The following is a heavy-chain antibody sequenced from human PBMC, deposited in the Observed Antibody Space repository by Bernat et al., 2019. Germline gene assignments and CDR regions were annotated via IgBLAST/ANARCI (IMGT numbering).Heavy chain of an antibody. V-gene: IGHV3-33*01. Sequence: QVQVVESGGSVVQPGRSLRLSCEASKFTFSSYGMHWVRQAPGKGLEWVAVIWYDGSNENYADSVKGRFTISRDNSKNTLYLQMNSLRAEDTAVYYCARVSLYGAPASGMDVWGQGTTVTVSS. D-gene: IGHD4-17*01. J-gene: IGHJ6*02. CDR2: IWYDGSNE. CDR3: ARVSLYGAPASGMDV. CDR1: KFTFSSYG.